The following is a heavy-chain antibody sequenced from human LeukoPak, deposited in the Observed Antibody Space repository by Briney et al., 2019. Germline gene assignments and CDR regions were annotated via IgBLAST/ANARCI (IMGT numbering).Heavy chain of an antibody. CDR3: ARVKVAVAGIGWFDP. CDR1: GFTVRSNY. V-gene: IGHV3-53*01. J-gene: IGHJ5*02. CDR2: VYSGGTT. Sequence: GGSLTLSCVASGFTVRSNYMSWVRQAPGRGLEWVSVVYSGGTTYYADSVKGRFTISRDNSKDTLYLQMNSLRAEDTGVYYCARVKVAVAGIGWFDPGGQGSLVSVS. D-gene: IGHD6-13*01.